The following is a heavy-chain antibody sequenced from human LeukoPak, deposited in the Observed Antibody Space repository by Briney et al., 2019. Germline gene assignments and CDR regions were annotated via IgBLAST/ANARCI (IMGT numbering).Heavy chain of an antibody. CDR3: ARWGPGGAFDY. J-gene: IGHJ4*02. Sequence: GASVKVSCKASGGTFSSYTISWVRQAPGQGLEWMGRIIPILGIANYAQKFQGRVTITADKSTGTAYMELSSLRSEDTAVYYCARWGPGGAFDYWGQGTLVTVSS. CDR2: IIPILGIA. CDR1: GGTFSSYT. D-gene: IGHD3-16*01. V-gene: IGHV1-69*02.